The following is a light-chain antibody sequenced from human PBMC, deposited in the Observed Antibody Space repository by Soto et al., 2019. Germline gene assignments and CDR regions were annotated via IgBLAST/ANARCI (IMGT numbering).Light chain of an antibody. J-gene: IGLJ1*01. CDR3: CSYGGSSTYV. V-gene: IGLV2-23*01. CDR2: EGS. Sequence: QSVLTQPAAVSGSPGQSITISCTGTSSDVGSYNLVSWYQQHPGKAPKRMIYEGSTRPSGVSTRFSGSKSGNTASLTISGLPAEDEADYYCCSYGGSSTYVFGTGTKVTVL. CDR1: SSDVGSYNL.